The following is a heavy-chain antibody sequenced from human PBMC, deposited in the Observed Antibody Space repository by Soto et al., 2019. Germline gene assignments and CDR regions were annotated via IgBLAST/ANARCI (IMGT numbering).Heavy chain of an antibody. D-gene: IGHD6-13*01. V-gene: IGHV4-34*01. Sequence: QVQLQQWGAGLLKPSETLSLTCAVYGGSFSGYYWSWIRQPPGKGLEWIGEINHSGSTNYNPSLKSRVTISVDPSKNQFSLKLRSVTAADTAVYYCARGRRYSSSWYRGGFDPWGQGTLVTVSS. CDR3: ARGRRYSSSWYRGGFDP. CDR1: GGSFSGYY. J-gene: IGHJ5*02. CDR2: INHSGST.